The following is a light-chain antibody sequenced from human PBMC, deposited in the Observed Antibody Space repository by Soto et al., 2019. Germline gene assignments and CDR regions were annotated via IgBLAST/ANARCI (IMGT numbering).Light chain of an antibody. Sequence: DLQMTQSPSTLSCSVGDSVTITWRASQTMSSWLAWYQQKPGQAPKLLIYKASTLKSGVPSRFSGSGSGTEFTLTISSLQPDDFATYYCQNYNSYSEACGQGTKVDIK. CDR1: QTMSSW. J-gene: IGKJ1*01. V-gene: IGKV1-5*03. CDR3: QNYNSYSEA. CDR2: KAS.